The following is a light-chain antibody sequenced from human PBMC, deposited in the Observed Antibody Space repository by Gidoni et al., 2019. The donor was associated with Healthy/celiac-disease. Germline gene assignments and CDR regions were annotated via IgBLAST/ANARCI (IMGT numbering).Light chain of an antibody. CDR3: QQRSNWPPVLT. CDR1: QSVSSY. CDR2: DAS. Sequence: EIVLTQSPATLSLSPGERATLSCRASQSVSSYLAWYQQKPGQAPRLLIYDASNRATGIPARFSGSGSGTDFTLTISSLEPEDFAVYYCQQRSNWPPVLTFXXXTKLEIK. V-gene: IGKV3-11*01. J-gene: IGKJ2*01.